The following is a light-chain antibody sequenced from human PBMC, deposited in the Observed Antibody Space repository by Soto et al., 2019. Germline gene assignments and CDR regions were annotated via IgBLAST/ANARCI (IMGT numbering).Light chain of an antibody. CDR1: SSNVGINA. J-gene: IGLJ1*01. CDR2: SDD. Sequence: LTQPPSASGTPGQKITISCSRSSSNVGINAVNWYQQVPGTAPKLLIYSDDQRPSGVPDRFSGSKSGTSASLAISGLQSEDEADYICAAWNDNLNGPSYVFGTGTKVTVL. V-gene: IGLV1-44*01. CDR3: AAWNDNLNGPSYV.